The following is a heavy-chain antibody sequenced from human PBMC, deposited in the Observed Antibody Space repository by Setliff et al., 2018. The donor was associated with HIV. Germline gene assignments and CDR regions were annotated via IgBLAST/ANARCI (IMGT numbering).Heavy chain of an antibody. V-gene: IGHV3-11*01. CDR1: GFTFSDYY. Sequence: GGSLRLSCAASGFTFSDYYMSWVRQAPGRGPEWVSYINTTSSPIYYADSLKGRFTISRDNAKNSLYLQMNSLRAEDTAVYYCARDLVWPYSSRWYDAFDIWGQGTMVTVSS. D-gene: IGHD6-13*01. CDR3: ARDLVWPYSSRWYDAFDI. CDR2: INTTSSPI. J-gene: IGHJ3*02.